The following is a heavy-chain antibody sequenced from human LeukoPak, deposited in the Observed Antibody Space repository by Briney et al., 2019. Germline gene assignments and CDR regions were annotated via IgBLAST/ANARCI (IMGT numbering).Heavy chain of an antibody. D-gene: IGHD2-2*01. Sequence: ASVKVSCKASGYTFTGYYMHWVRQAPGQGLEWMGWINPNSGGTNYAQKFQGRVTMTRDTSISTAYMELSRLRSDDTAVYYCARDIVVVPAAPQRYYFDYWGQGTLVTVSS. CDR3: ARDIVVVPAAPQRYYFDY. CDR2: INPNSGGT. V-gene: IGHV1-2*02. J-gene: IGHJ4*02. CDR1: GYTFTGYY.